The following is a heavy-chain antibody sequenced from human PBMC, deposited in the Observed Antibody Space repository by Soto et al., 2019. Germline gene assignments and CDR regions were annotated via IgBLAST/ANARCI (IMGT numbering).Heavy chain of an antibody. CDR2: IWHDGKNK. Sequence: QVQVVESGGGVVQPGRSLRLSCAASGFTFNSFGMHWVRQAPGKGLEWVAVIWHDGKNKYYADSAKGRFTISRDNSKNTLYLQMNSLRAEDTAVYYCARDPGNDEAMDYWGQGTLVTVSS. J-gene: IGHJ4*02. D-gene: IGHD1-1*01. CDR3: ARDPGNDEAMDY. V-gene: IGHV3-33*01. CDR1: GFTFNSFG.